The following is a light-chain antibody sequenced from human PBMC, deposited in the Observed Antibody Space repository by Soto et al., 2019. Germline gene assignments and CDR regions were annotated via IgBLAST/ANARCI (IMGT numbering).Light chain of an antibody. CDR3: QQRSNWLRT. CDR2: DAS. V-gene: IGKV3-11*01. Sequence: EIVLTQSPATLSLSPGERATLSCRASQSVSRYLAWYQQKPGQAPRLLIYDASNRATGIPARFSGSGSGTDFTLTISSLEPEDFAVYYCQQRSNWLRTFGQVTKVEIK. CDR1: QSVSRY. J-gene: IGKJ1*01.